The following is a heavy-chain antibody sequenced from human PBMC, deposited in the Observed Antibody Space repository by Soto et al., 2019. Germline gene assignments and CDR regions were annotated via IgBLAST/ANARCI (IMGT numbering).Heavy chain of an antibody. D-gene: IGHD1-26*01. CDR2: ISYDGSNK. CDR3: ARDLGSYSDLQGFGGTIFDY. Sequence: QVQLVESGGGVVQPGRSLRLSCAASGFTFSSYAMHWVRQAPGKGLEWVAVISYDGSNKYYADSVKGRFTISRDNSKNTLYLQMNSLRAEDTAVYYCARDLGSYSDLQGFGGTIFDYWGQGTLVTVSS. CDR1: GFTFSSYA. J-gene: IGHJ4*02. V-gene: IGHV3-30-3*01.